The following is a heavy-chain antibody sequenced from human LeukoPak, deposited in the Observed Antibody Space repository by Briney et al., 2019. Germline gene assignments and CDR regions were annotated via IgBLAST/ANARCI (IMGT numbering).Heavy chain of an antibody. J-gene: IGHJ3*02. V-gene: IGHV3-13*01. Sequence: GGSLRLSCAASGFTFSSYDMHWVRQATGKGLECVSAIGTAGDTYYPGSVKGRFTASRENAKNYLYLQMNSLRAGDTAVYYCARSGGSYYYYAFDIWGQGTMVTVSS. D-gene: IGHD1-26*01. CDR2: IGTAGDT. CDR1: GFTFSSYD. CDR3: ARSGGSYYYYAFDI.